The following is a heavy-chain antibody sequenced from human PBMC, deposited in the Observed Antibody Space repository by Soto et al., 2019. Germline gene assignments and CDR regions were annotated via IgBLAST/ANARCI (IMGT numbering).Heavy chain of an antibody. Sequence: QVQLVQSGAEVKKPGSSVKVACKASGGTFISYANSWGRQAPGQGLEWIGGIIPIFGTANYAQKFQGRVAITADGSTSTAYMAMSSLGCDDTDVPDCASDEIPSYYVSGSRRYVYSFYGMDVWGHETMATVSS. CDR3: ASDEIPSYYVSGSRRYVYSFYGMDV. D-gene: IGHD3-10*01. CDR1: GGTFISYA. V-gene: IGHV1-69*01. J-gene: IGHJ6*02. CDR2: IIPIFGTA.